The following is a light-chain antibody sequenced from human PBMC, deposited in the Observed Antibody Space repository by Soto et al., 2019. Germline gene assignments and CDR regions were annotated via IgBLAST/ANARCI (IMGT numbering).Light chain of an antibody. J-gene: IGLJ2*01. CDR3: QVWDDSTDHRVV. V-gene: IGLV3-21*02. CDR2: DDT. Sequence: SYELTQPPSVSLARGRTARLTCGGSNIGSKTVHWYQQKPGQAPVVVISDDTDRPSGIPERFSGSNSRNTATLTIGRVEAGDEADYYCQVWDDSTDHRVVFGGGTKFTVL. CDR1: NIGSKT.